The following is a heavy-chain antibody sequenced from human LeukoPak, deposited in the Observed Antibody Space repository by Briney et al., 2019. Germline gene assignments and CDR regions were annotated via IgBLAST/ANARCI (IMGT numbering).Heavy chain of an antibody. CDR2: INHSGST. V-gene: IGHV4-34*01. Sequence: SETLSLTCAVYGGSFSGYYWSWIRQPPGKGLEWIGEINHSGSTNYNPSLKSRVTISVDTSKNQFSLKLSSVTAADTAVYYCARGRKLFGDFWSGYYTRWFDPWVQGTLVTVSS. CDR3: ARGRKLFGDFWSGYYTRWFDP. CDR1: GGSFSGYY. J-gene: IGHJ5*02. D-gene: IGHD3-3*01.